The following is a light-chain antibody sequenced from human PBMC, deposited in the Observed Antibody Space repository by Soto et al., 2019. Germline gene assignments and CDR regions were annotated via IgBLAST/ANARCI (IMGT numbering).Light chain of an antibody. CDR1: SDDIGSFNL. J-gene: IGLJ3*02. V-gene: IGLV2-23*02. CDR3: CSYAGSRWM. CDR2: EVY. Sequence: QSVLTQPASVSGSPGQSITFSCTGSSDDIGSFNLVSWYQQYPGKAPKLILYEVYKRPLGVSDRFSGSKSGSTASLTISGLQAEYEADYHCCSYAGSRWMFGGGTKVTVL.